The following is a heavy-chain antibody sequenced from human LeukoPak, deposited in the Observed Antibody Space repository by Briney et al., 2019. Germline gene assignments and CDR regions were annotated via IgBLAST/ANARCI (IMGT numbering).Heavy chain of an antibody. Sequence: PSQTLSLTCTVSGGSISSGGYYWSWIRQPAGKGLEWIGRIYTSGSTNYNPSLKSRVTMSVDTSKNQFSLKLSSVTAADTAVYYCARDTGVAGFDYWGQGTLVAVSS. CDR1: GGSISSGGYY. D-gene: IGHD6-19*01. V-gene: IGHV4-61*02. CDR3: ARDTGVAGFDY. CDR2: IYTSGST. J-gene: IGHJ4*02.